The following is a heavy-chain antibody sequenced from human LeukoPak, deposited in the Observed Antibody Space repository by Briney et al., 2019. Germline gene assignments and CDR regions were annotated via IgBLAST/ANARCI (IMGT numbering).Heavy chain of an antibody. J-gene: IGHJ4*02. CDR2: LYYSGST. CDR1: GGSISSYY. D-gene: IGHD6-6*01. Sequence: SETLSLTCTVSGGSISSYYWTWIRQPPGKGLEWIGSLYYSGSTNYNPSLKSRVTISVDTSKNQFSLKLSSVTAADTAVYYCARRHVEYTSSSDPYYFDYWGQGTLVTVSS. CDR3: ARRHVEYTSSSDPYYFDY. V-gene: IGHV4-59*01.